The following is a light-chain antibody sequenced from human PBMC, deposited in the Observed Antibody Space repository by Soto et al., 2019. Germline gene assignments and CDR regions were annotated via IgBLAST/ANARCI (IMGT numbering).Light chain of an antibody. Sequence: QSVLTQPPSASGSPGQSVTISCTGTFSDVGGYNSVSWYQQYPGKAPQLLIYEVSKRPSGVPDRFSGSKSGNTASLTVSGLQGEDEAHYYCSSYAGSNNWVFGGGTKLTVL. CDR2: EVS. J-gene: IGLJ3*02. CDR1: FSDVGGYNS. CDR3: SSYAGSNNWV. V-gene: IGLV2-8*01.